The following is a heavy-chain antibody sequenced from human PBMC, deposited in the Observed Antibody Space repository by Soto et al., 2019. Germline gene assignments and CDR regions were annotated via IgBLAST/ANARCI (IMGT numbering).Heavy chain of an antibody. J-gene: IGHJ4*02. CDR2: ISGSGGAT. D-gene: IGHD3-9*01. Sequence: EVQLLESGGGLVQPGGSLRLSCAASGFTFSEYGMAWVRQAPGKGLEWMSGISGSGGATYYADSVQGRFTISKDFSKNTLYLQMSGLRAEDTAVYYCGKLRTGYALYHFDFCGLGAVVTVSS. V-gene: IGHV3-23*01. CDR3: GKLRTGYALYHFDF. CDR1: GFTFSEYG.